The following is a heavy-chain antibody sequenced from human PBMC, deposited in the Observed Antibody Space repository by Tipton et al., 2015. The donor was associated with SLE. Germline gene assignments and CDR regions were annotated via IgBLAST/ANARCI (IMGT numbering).Heavy chain of an antibody. CDR2: ISYSGSP. V-gene: IGHV4-59*02. D-gene: IGHD5-12*01. J-gene: IGHJ5*02. Sequence: TLSLTCTVSGASVSDYYWSWIRQPPGRGLEWIGYISYSGSPTYNPALKSRVTISADMSKNTLSLRLASVAAADTAIYYCASGGGYDSKGFDPWGRGTLVTVPS. CDR3: ASGGGYDSKGFDP. CDR1: GASVSDYY.